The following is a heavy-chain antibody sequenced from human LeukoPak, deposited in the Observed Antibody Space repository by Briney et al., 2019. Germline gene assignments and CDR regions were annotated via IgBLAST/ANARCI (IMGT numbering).Heavy chain of an antibody. V-gene: IGHV1-2*02. D-gene: IGHD2-2*01. CDR2: INPNSGGT. CDR3: ARDENQLLQYYYYYYYMDV. CDR1: GYTFTSYA. J-gene: IGHJ6*03. Sequence: ASVKVSCKASGYTFTSYAMHWVRQAPGQRLEWMGWINPNSGGTNYAQKFQGRVTMTRDTSISTAYMELSRLRCDDTAVYYCARDENQLLQYYYYYYYMDVWGKGTTVTVSS.